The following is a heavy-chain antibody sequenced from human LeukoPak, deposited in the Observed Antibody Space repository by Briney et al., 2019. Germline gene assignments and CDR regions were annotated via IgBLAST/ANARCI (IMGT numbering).Heavy chain of an antibody. CDR2: IYYGGST. J-gene: IGHJ4*02. CDR3: ARAVCSGGSCYWSY. V-gene: IGHV4-30-4*01. CDR1: GGSISSGDYY. D-gene: IGHD2-15*01. Sequence: SQTLSLTCTVSGGSISSGDYYWSWIRQPPGKGLEWIGYIYYGGSTYYNPSLKSRVTISVDTSKNQFSLKLSSVTAADTAVYYCARAVCSGGSCYWSYWGQGTLVTVSS.